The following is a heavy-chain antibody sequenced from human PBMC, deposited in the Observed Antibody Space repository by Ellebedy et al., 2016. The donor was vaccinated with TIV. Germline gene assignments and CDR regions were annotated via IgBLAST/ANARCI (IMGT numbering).Heavy chain of an antibody. CDR1: GGSISSGSYF. Sequence: SETLSLTCIVSGGSISSGSYFWGWIRQPPGKGLEWIGSIYYSGSAYFNPSLKRRVTISVDTSKNQFSLTLSSVTTADTAVYYCARHSSGTSSYYYYGMDVWGQGTTVTVSS. J-gene: IGHJ6*02. CDR3: ARHSSGTSSYYYYGMDV. CDR2: IYYSGSA. D-gene: IGHD1-1*01. V-gene: IGHV4-39*01.